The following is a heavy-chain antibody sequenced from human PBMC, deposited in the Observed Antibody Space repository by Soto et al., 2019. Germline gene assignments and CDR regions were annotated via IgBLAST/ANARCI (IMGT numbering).Heavy chain of an antibody. D-gene: IGHD3-22*01. J-gene: IGHJ4*02. Sequence: AVKPCSKASGYTISSTGIRWLRQAPGQGHEWMGGIIPIFGTANYAQKFQGRVTITAAESTSTAYMELSSLRAENTAVYYCARGVCFYSDSRGYYPPDYCGQGTRVIVSA. CDR3: ARGVCFYSDSRGYYPPDY. CDR1: GYTISSTG. CDR2: IIPIFGTA. V-gene: IGHV1-69*13.